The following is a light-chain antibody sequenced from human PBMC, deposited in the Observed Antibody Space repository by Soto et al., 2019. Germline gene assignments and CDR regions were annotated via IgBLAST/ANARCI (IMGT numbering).Light chain of an antibody. CDR1: QSVSNNY. CDR2: AAS. CDR3: QQYGSSPWT. V-gene: IGKV3-20*01. J-gene: IGKJ1*01. Sequence: VLTQSPGALSLSPGEKATISCRASQSVSNNYLAWYQQKPGQAPRLLIYAASSTATGIPDRFSGSGSGTDFTLTISRLEPEDFAVYYCQQYGSSPWTFGQGTKVDIK.